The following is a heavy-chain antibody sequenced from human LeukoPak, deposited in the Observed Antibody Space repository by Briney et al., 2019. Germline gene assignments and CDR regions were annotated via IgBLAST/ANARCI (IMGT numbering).Heavy chain of an antibody. Sequence: SETLSLTCTVSGGSISSSSYYWGWVRQPPGKGLEWIGNIDYSGSTYYNPSFRSRVTISVDTSKNQFSLRLSSVTAADTAVYYCARWHSSGWFRFDSWGQGTLVTVSS. V-gene: IGHV4-39*01. CDR3: ARWHSSGWFRFDS. CDR1: GGSISSSSYY. CDR2: IDYSGST. J-gene: IGHJ4*02. D-gene: IGHD6-19*01.